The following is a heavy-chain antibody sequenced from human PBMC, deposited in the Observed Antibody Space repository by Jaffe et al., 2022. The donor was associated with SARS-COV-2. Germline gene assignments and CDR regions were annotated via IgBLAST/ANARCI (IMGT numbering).Heavy chain of an antibody. CDR2: IRYNGRT. D-gene: IGHD3-10*01. V-gene: IGHV4-59*01. CDR3: ARIAGTGYADD. J-gene: IGHJ4*03. CDR1: GDSITSYY. Sequence: QVQVQESGPGLVKPSETLSLMCTVFGDSITSYYWTWIRQPPGKGLEYLGYIRYNGRTNYNPSLQSRVSMSVDTSQNQLSLKLRSVTAADTAVYYCARIAGTGYADDWGQGTLVIVSS.